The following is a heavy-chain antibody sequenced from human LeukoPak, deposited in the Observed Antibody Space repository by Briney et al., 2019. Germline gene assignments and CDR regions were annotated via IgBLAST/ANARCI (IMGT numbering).Heavy chain of an antibody. V-gene: IGHV3-53*01. CDR1: GFTVSSNY. CDR2: IYSGGST. CDR3: ARGTRYRYTVDY. Sequence: PGGSLRLSCAASGFTVSSNYLRWVRQAPGKGLEWVSVIYSGGSTYYADSVQGRFTIYRDNSKNTLYLQMNSLRAEDTAVYYCARGTRYRYTVDYWGQGTLVTVSS. D-gene: IGHD3-16*02. J-gene: IGHJ4*02.